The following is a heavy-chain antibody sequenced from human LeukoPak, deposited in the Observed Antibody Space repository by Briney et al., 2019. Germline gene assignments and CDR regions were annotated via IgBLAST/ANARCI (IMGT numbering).Heavy chain of an antibody. CDR1: GYTLSSYG. D-gene: IGHD3-16*01. J-gene: IGHJ5*02. V-gene: IGHV1-18*01. CDR3: ARDWAPLGNWFDP. CDR2: ISAYNGNT. Sequence: ASVKVSCKASGYTLSSYGISWLRQAPGQGLEWMGWISAYNGNTNYAQKLQGRVTMTTDTSTSTAYMELRSLRSDDTAVYYCARDWAPLGNWFDPWGQGTLVTVSS.